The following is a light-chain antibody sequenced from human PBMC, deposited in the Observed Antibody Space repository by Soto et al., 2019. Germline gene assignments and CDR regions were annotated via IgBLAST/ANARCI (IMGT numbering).Light chain of an antibody. J-gene: IGKJ1*01. CDR1: QSINNR. CDR2: DAS. V-gene: IGKV1-5*01. Sequence: DIQMTQSPFTLSASVGDRVTITCRASQSINNRLAWHQQKPGKAPTVLICDASTLKSGVPSRFSGSGSGTELTLTISSLQPDDFATYYCQQYYSYPWTFAQGTKVEI. CDR3: QQYYSYPWT.